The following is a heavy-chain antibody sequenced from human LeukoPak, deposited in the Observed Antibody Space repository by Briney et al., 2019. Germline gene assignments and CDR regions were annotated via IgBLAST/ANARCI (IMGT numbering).Heavy chain of an antibody. CDR1: GFTFSSYW. J-gene: IGHJ4*02. CDR3: ARDLAVAGRPLDY. D-gene: IGHD6-19*01. V-gene: IGHV3-7*01. CDR2: IKQDGSEK. Sequence: GGSLRLSCAASGFTFSSYWMSWVRQAPGKGLEWVANIKQDGSEKYYVASVKGRFTISRDNAKNSLYLQMNSLRAEDTAVYYCARDLAVAGRPLDYWGQGTLVTVSS.